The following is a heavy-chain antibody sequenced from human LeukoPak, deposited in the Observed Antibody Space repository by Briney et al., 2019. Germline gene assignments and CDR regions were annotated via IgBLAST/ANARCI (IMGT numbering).Heavy chain of an antibody. CDR3: AGVDRTYCSGGSCSLFFDY. CDR2: IYYSGST. CDR1: GGSISSGDYY. V-gene: IGHV4-30-4*08. Sequence: SETLSLTCTVSGGSISSGDYYWSWIRQPPGKGLEWIGYIYYSGSTYYNPSLKSRVTISVDTSKNQFSLKLSSVTAADTAVYYCAGVDRTYCSGGSCSLFFDYWGQGTLVTVSS. J-gene: IGHJ4*02. D-gene: IGHD2-15*01.